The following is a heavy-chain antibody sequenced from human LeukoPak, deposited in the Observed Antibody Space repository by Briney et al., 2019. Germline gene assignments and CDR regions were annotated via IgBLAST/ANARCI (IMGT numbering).Heavy chain of an antibody. Sequence: GGSLRLSCAGSGFTFSVYSMHWVRQAPGRGLEYVSAINPNGDSTYYANSVKGRFTISRDNSKNTLYLQMGSLRAEDMAMYYCARSLGGYSAYFVNEPYDFWGQGTLVTVSS. J-gene: IGHJ4*02. CDR2: INPNGDST. CDR1: GFTFSVYS. CDR3: ARSLGGYSAYFVNEPYDF. D-gene: IGHD5-12*01. V-gene: IGHV3-64*01.